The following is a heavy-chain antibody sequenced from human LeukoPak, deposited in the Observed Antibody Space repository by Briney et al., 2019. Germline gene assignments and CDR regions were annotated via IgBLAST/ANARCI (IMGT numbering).Heavy chain of an antibody. CDR3: ARDSTVTTFRGCVDP. CDR1: GYTFSNYY. D-gene: IGHD4-17*01. Sequence: ASVKVSCKASGYTFSNYYVHWVRQAPGQGLEWMGVINPSSGSTNYAQKFQGRVTMTRDTSTSTVYMEMSSLRSEDTAVYYCARDSTVTTFRGCVDPWGQGTLVTVSS. CDR2: INPSSGST. J-gene: IGHJ5*02. V-gene: IGHV1-46*01.